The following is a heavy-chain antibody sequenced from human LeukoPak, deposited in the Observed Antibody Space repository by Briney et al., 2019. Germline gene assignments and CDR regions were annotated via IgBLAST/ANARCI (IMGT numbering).Heavy chain of an antibody. CDR3: PKVFHRWGGSEAFHI. V-gene: IGHV3-9*01. J-gene: IGHJ3*02. CDR2: ISWNSGRI. Sequence: GGSLRLSCAASGFTFDDYAMHWVRQVPGKGLEWVSGISWNSGRIGYADSVKGRFTISRDNAKNSLYLQMNSLRAEDTALYYGPKVFHRWGGSEAFHIWGQGKMSPSLQ. D-gene: IGHD3-16*01. CDR1: GFTFDDYA.